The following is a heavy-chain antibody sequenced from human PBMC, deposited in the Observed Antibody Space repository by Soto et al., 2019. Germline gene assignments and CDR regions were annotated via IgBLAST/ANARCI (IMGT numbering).Heavy chain of an antibody. CDR1: GGSISSYY. D-gene: IGHD3-10*01. V-gene: IGHV4-59*08. Sequence: QVQLLESGPGLVKPSETLSLTCTVSGGSISSYYWSWIRQPPGKGLEWIGYIYSSGSTNYNPSLKRRVTISVDTSNTQFSLKLSSVTAADTAVYYCARRYGGGFDYWGQGTLVTVSS. CDR2: IYSSGST. J-gene: IGHJ4*02. CDR3: ARRYGGGFDY.